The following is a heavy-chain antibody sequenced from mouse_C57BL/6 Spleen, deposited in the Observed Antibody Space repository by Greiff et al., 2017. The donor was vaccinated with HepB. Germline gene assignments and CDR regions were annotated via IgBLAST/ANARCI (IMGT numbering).Heavy chain of an antibody. J-gene: IGHJ3*01. D-gene: IGHD2-4*01. Sequence: VQLQQSGPELVQPGASVKISCKASGYAFSSSWMNWVKQRPGKGLEWIGRIYPGDGDTNYNGKFKGKATLTADKSSSTAYMQLSSLTSEDSAVYFWAYDYNGGFAYWGQGTLVTVSA. CDR1: GYAFSSSW. CDR3: AYDYNGGFAY. V-gene: IGHV1-82*01. CDR2: IYPGDGDT.